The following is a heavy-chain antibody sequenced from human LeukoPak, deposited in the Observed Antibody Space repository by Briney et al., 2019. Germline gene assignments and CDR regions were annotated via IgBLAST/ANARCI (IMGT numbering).Heavy chain of an antibody. CDR2: IHPSGST. D-gene: IGHD3-10*01. Sequence: SETLSLTCTVSGDSISSYYWSWIRQPAGKGLEWIGRIHPSGSTNYNPSLKSRVTISVDTSKNQFSLKLSSVTAADTAVYYCARGSYYGSGSYSFWGQGTLVTVSS. CDR3: ARGSYYGSGSYSF. V-gene: IGHV4-4*07. J-gene: IGHJ4*02. CDR1: GDSISSYY.